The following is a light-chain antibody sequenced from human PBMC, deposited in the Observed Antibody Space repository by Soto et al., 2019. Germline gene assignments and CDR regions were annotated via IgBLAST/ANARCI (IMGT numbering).Light chain of an antibody. CDR1: SSNIGNTY. CDR2: SND. V-gene: IGLV1-44*01. J-gene: IGLJ2*01. Sequence: QSVLTQPPSASGTPGQRVTISCSGSSSNIGNTYVNWYQQFPGTAPKLLIFSNDHRPSGVPDRFSGSKSGTSASLAITGLQAEDEADYYCQSYDSSLSGVVFGGGTKLTVL. CDR3: QSYDSSLSGVV.